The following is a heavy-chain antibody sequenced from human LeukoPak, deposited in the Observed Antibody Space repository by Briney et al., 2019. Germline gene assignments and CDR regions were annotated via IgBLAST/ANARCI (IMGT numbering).Heavy chain of an antibody. V-gene: IGHV4-34*01. CDR1: GGSFSGYY. Sequence: SETLSITCAVYGGSFSGYYWSWIRQPPGKGLEWIGEINHSGSTNYNPSLKSRVTISVDTSKNQFSLKLSSVTAADTAVYYCARVGRRDGYNFVAALNYWGQGTLVTVSS. CDR2: INHSGST. D-gene: IGHD5-12*01. J-gene: IGHJ4*02. CDR3: ARVGRRDGYNFVAALNY.